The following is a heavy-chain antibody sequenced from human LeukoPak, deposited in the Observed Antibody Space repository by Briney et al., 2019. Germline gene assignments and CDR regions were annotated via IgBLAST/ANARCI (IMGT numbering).Heavy chain of an antibody. CDR3: ARDFRVVVVAAAPFDY. Sequence: GGSLRLSCAASGFTFSSYSMNWVRQAPGKGLEWVSSVSSSSYIYYADSVKGRFTISRDNAKNSLYLQMNSLRAEDTAVYYCARDFRVVVVAAAPFDYWGQGTLVTVSS. CDR1: GFTFSSYS. V-gene: IGHV3-21*01. CDR2: VSSSSYI. D-gene: IGHD2-15*01. J-gene: IGHJ4*02.